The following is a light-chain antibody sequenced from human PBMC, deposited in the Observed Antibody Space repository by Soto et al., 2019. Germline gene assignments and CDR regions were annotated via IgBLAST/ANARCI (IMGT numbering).Light chain of an antibody. V-gene: IGKV4-1*01. CDR1: QSVLYSSKNKNY. Sequence: DIVMTQSPDSLAVSLGERATINCKSSQSVLYSSKNKNYLAWYQQKPGQPPKLLIYWASTRESGVPDRFSGSEYDTDLTLTISSLQAEDVAVYYCQQYYPTPRLTFGGGPKVEIK. CDR2: WAS. CDR3: QQYYPTPRLT. J-gene: IGKJ4*01.